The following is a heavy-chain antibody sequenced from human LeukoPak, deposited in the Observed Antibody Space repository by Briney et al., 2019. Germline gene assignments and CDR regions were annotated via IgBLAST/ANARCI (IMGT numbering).Heavy chain of an antibody. CDR3: ARSNPSKNYYMDV. D-gene: IGHD1-14*01. V-gene: IGHV4-38-2*02. J-gene: IGHJ6*03. CDR2: IYHSGST. CDR1: DYSISSGFY. Sequence: PSETLSLTCTVSDYSISSGFYWGWIRPPPGKGLKWIGSIYHSGSTYYNPSLKSRVTISVDTSKNQFSPKLSSVTAADTAVYYCARSNPSKNYYMDVWGKGTTVTVSS.